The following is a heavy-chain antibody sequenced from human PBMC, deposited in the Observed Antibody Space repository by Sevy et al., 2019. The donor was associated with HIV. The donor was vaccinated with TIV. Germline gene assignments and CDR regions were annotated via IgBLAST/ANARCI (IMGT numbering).Heavy chain of an antibody. Sequence: SETLSLTCAVSGDSINSNNWWNWVRQPPGKGLEWIGEISHNGSATYNPSLKSRVTISVDKSKNQFSLRLGSVTAADTAVYYCARVLRGLLYFGELLIDGKNWFDPWGQGTLVTVSS. CDR2: ISHNGSA. CDR3: ARVLRGLLYFGELLIDGKNWFDP. CDR1: GDSINSNNW. V-gene: IGHV4-4*02. J-gene: IGHJ5*02. D-gene: IGHD3-10*01.